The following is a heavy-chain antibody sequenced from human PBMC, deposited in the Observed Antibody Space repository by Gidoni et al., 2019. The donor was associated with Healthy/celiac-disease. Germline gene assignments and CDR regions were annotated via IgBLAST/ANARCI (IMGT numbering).Heavy chain of an antibody. Sequence: QLQLQESGPGLVKPSETLSLTCTVSGGSISSSSYYWGWIRQPPGKGLEWIGSIYYSGSTYYNPSLKSRVTISVDTSKNQFSLKLSSVTAADTAVYYCASYSYGFGELLDYWGQGTLVTVSS. J-gene: IGHJ4*02. CDR3: ASYSYGFGELLDY. V-gene: IGHV4-39*01. CDR1: GGSISSSSYY. D-gene: IGHD3-10*01. CDR2: IYYSGST.